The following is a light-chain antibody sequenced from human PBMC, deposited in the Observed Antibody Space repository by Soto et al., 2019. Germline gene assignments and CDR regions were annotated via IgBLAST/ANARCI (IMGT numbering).Light chain of an antibody. CDR3: QQYGSSPPVT. CDR2: GAS. CDR1: QSVGRN. Sequence: IVRTQSPATLSVSPGDRVTLSCRASQSVGRNLAWYQQKPGQAPRLLIYGASSRATGIPDRFSGSGSGTDFTLTISRLEPEDFAVYYCQQYGSSPPVTFGGGTKVAIK. V-gene: IGKV3-20*01. J-gene: IGKJ4*01.